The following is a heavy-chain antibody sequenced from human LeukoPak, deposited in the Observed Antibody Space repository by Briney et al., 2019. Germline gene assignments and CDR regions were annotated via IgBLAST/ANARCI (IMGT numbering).Heavy chain of an antibody. Sequence: GGSLRLSCAASGFTFSSYAMHWVRQAPGKGLEWVAVISYDGSNKYYADSVKGRFTISRDNSKNTLYLQMNSLRAEDTAVYYCARRKTEYSYGPTYFDYWGQGSLVTVSS. V-gene: IGHV3-30*04. CDR1: GFTFSSYA. CDR2: ISYDGSNK. D-gene: IGHD5-18*01. CDR3: ARRKTEYSYGPTYFDY. J-gene: IGHJ4*02.